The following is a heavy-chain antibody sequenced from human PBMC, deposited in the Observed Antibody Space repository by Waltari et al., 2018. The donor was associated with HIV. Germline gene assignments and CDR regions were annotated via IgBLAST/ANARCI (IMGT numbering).Heavy chain of an antibody. CDR1: GGSSSRYY. CDR3: ARLYCSSTSCYPYWYFDL. D-gene: IGHD2-2*01. J-gene: IGHJ2*01. CDR2: IYYSGST. Sequence: QVQLQESGPGLVKPAETLSLPCTGSGGSSSRYYWSWIRSPPGKGLEWIGYIYYSGSTNYNPSLKSRVTISVDTSKNQFSLKLSSVTAADTAVYYCARLYCSSTSCYPYWYFDLWGRGTLVTVSS. V-gene: IGHV4-59*01.